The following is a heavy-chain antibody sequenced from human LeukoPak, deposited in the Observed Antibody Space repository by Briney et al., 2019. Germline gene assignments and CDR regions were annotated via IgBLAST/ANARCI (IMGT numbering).Heavy chain of an antibody. D-gene: IGHD1-1*01. CDR2: IGISSGNT. CDR3: ARRHTTNWYNWFDP. V-gene: IGHV3-48*02. J-gene: IGHJ5*02. CDR1: GFNFIDYS. Sequence: PGGSLRLSCAASGFNFIDYSMNWVRQAPGKGLEWISYIGISSGNTKYADSVKGRFTISRDKARNSLYLHMSSLRDEDTAFYYCARRHTTNWYNWFDPWGQGTLVIVSS.